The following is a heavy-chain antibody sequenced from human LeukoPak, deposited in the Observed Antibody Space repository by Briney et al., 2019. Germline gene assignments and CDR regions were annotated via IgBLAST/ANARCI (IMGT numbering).Heavy chain of an antibody. Sequence: GGSLRLSCVASGFTLSSYAVSWVRQAPGKGLVWVPRISSDGSSTTYADSVKGRFTISRDNAKNTLYLQMNSLRVEDTAVYYCAELGITMIGGVWGKGTTVTISS. CDR3: AELGITMIGGV. CDR1: GFTLSSYA. V-gene: IGHV3-74*01. D-gene: IGHD3-10*02. J-gene: IGHJ6*04. CDR2: ISSDGSST.